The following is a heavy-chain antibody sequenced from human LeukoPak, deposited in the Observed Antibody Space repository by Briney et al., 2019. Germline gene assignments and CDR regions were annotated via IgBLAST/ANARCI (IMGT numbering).Heavy chain of an antibody. CDR2: INHSGRT. CDR3: ARGGGGPITGVYGMDV. J-gene: IGHJ6*02. D-gene: IGHD3-3*01. Sequence: SETLSLTCTVYGGSFSGYYWSWIRQPPGKGLEWIGEINHSGRTNFNPSLKSRVTVSLDTSKNQFSLEQTSVTGADKAVYYCARGGGGPITGVYGMDVCGQATKHTVPS. V-gene: IGHV4-34*01. CDR1: GGSFSGYY.